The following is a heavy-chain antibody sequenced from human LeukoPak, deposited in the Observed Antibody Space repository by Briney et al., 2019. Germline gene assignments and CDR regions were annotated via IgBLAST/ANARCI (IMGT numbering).Heavy chain of an antibody. Sequence: ASVKVSCRASGYTFATYGVSWVRQAPGQGLEWMGWISAYNGNTNYAQKLQGRVTMTTDTTTSTAYMELRSLRSDDTAVYYCARGGISSRIDYWGQGTLVTVSS. V-gene: IGHV1-18*01. CDR1: GYTFATYG. CDR3: ARGGISSRIDY. J-gene: IGHJ4*02. D-gene: IGHD6-6*01. CDR2: ISAYNGNT.